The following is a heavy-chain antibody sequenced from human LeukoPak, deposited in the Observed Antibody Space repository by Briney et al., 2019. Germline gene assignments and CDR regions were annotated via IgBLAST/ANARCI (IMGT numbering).Heavy chain of an antibody. V-gene: IGHV4-4*09. CDR2: IYTSGST. Sequence: SETLSLTCTVSGGSISSYYWSWIRQPPGKGLKWIGYIYTSGSTNYNPSLKSRVTISVDTSKNQFSLKLSSVTAADTAVYYCARHHEQLQVAFDHYFDYWGQGTLVTVSS. CDR3: ARHHEQLQVAFDHYFDY. D-gene: IGHD3-9*01. CDR1: GGSISSYY. J-gene: IGHJ4*02.